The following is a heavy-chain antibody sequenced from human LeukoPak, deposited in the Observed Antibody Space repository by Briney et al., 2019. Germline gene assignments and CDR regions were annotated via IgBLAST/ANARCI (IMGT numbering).Heavy chain of an antibody. D-gene: IGHD7-27*01. J-gene: IGHJ4*02. CDR2: ISSSSSYI. CDR1: GFTFSSYG. CDR3: ARGPELGVDY. V-gene: IGHV3-21*01. Sequence: PGGSLRLSCAASGFTFSSYGMHWVRQAPGKGLEWVSSISSSSSYIYYADSVKGRFTISRDNAKNSLYLQMNSLRAEDTAVYYCARGPELGVDYWGQGTLVTVSS.